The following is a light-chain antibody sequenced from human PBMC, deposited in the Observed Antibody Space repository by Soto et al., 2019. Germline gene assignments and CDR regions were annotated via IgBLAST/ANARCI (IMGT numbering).Light chain of an antibody. CDR3: QHLNGDSALS. V-gene: IGKV1-9*01. J-gene: IGKJ4*01. CDR2: AAS. Sequence: DIQLTQSPSFLSASVGDRVTITCRASQGISSYLAWYQQKPGKAPKLLIYAASTLQSGVPSRFSGSASGTDFTLTIISLQPVDFAAYNCQHLNGDSALSFGGADKVEI. CDR1: QGISSY.